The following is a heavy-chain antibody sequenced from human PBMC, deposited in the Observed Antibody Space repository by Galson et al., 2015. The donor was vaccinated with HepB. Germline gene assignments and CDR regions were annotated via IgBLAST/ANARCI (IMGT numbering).Heavy chain of an antibody. CDR3: ARHSNWNGLHDY. V-gene: IGHV4-59*08. D-gene: IGHD1-20*01. CDR2: IYYSGST. J-gene: IGHJ4*02. Sequence: LSLTCTVSGGSLSSYYWSWIRQPPGKGLEWIGYIYYSGSTNYNPSLESRLTISVDASKNQFSLKLSSVTAADTAVYYCARHSNWNGLHDYWGQGTLVTVSS. CDR1: GGSLSSYY.